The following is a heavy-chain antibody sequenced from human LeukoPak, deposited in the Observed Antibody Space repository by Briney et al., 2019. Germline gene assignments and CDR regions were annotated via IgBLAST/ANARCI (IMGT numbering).Heavy chain of an antibody. Sequence: GASVKVSCKASGYTFTGYYMHWVRQAPGQGLEWMGWINPNSGATNCAQNSQGRVTMTRDTSIGTAYMELSRLRSDDTAVYYCARELRMVLNDYWGQGTLVTVSS. V-gene: IGHV1-2*02. CDR3: ARELRMVLNDY. CDR1: GYTFTGYY. J-gene: IGHJ4*02. D-gene: IGHD4-17*01. CDR2: INPNSGAT.